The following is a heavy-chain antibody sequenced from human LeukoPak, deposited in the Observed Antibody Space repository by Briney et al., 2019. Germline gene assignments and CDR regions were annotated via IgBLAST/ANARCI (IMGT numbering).Heavy chain of an antibody. Sequence: GGSLRLSCAASGFTVSSNYMSWVRQAPGKGLEWVSVIYSGGSTYYADSVKGRFTISRDNSKNTLYLQMNSLRAEDTAVYYCAKDLAMIVVVIFDYWGQGTLVTVSS. CDR2: IYSGGST. J-gene: IGHJ4*02. CDR1: GFTVSSNY. CDR3: AKDLAMIVVVIFDY. V-gene: IGHV3-53*01. D-gene: IGHD3-22*01.